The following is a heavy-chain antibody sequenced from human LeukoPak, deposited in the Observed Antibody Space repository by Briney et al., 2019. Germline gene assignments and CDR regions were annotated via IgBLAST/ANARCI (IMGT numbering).Heavy chain of an antibody. CDR1: GGTFSSYA. J-gene: IGHJ4*02. V-gene: IGHV1-69*04. Sequence: ASVKVSCKASGGTFSSYAISWVRQAPGQGLEWMGRIIPILGIANYAQKFQGRVTITADKSTSTAYMELSSLRSEDTAVYYCARGSGYDYYFDYWGQGTLVTVSS. CDR3: ARGSGYDYYFDY. D-gene: IGHD5-12*01. CDR2: IIPILGIA.